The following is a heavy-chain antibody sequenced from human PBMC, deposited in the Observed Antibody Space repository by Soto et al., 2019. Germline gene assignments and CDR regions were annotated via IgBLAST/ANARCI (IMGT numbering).Heavy chain of an antibody. CDR1: GYTLTELS. Sequence: ASVKVSCKVSGYTLTELSMHWVRQAPGKGLEWMGGFDPEDGETIYAQKLQGRVTMTEDTSTDTAYMELSSLRSEDTAVYYCAIIGYCSGGSCYSPDLINWFDPWGQGTLVTVSS. D-gene: IGHD2-15*01. CDR3: AIIGYCSGGSCYSPDLINWFDP. V-gene: IGHV1-24*01. J-gene: IGHJ5*02. CDR2: FDPEDGET.